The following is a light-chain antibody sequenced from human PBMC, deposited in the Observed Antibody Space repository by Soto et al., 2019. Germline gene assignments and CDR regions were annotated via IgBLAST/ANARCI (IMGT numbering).Light chain of an antibody. CDR1: SSDVAGYDY. CDR2: EVT. V-gene: IGLV2-8*01. CDR3: SSYGGRNNYV. Sequence: QSALSQPPSASGSPGQSVTISCTGTSSDVAGYDYVSWYQQHPGKAPKLMIYEVTKRPSGVPDRFSCSKSGYTASLTVSGLQAEDEADYYCSSYGGRNNYVFGTGTKVTVL. J-gene: IGLJ1*01.